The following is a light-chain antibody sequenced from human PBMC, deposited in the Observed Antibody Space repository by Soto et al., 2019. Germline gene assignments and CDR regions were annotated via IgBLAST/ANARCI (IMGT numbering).Light chain of an antibody. CDR1: QTIAYNF. Sequence: IVLTQSPGTLSVSPGEVATLSCGASQTIAYNFLAWYQQKPGLAPRLLVYDASKRATGIPDRFSGSGSGTDFTLNITTLGPEDFAVYYCQHYGDSSSTFGGGTRVEI. V-gene: IGKV3D-20*01. CDR3: QHYGDSSST. CDR2: DAS. J-gene: IGKJ4*01.